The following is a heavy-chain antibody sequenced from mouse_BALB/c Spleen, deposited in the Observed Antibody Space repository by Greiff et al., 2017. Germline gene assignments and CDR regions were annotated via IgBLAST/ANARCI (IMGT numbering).Heavy chain of an antibody. Sequence: QVQLQQPGAELVRPGASVKLSCKASGYSFTSYWLNWVKQRPGQGLEWIGMIHPYDSKTRLNQKFKDKATLTVDKSSSTAYMQLSSPTSEDSAVYFCAREAYYGNPAMEYGGKGTSVTVSS. CDR3: AREAYYGNPAMEY. J-gene: IGHJ4*01. D-gene: IGHD2-10*01. CDR2: IHPYDSKT. CDR1: GYSFTSYW. V-gene: IGHV1-69*02.